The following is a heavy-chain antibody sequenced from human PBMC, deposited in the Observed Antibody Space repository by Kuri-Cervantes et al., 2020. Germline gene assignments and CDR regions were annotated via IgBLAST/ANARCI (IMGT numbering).Heavy chain of an antibody. D-gene: IGHD3-22*01. V-gene: IGHV3-30-3*01. J-gene: IGHJ6*02. CDR2: ISYDGSNK. Sequence: GGSLRLSCAASGFTFSSYAMHWVRQAPGKGLEWVAVISYDGSNKYYADSVKGRFTISRDNSKNTLYLQMNSLRAEDTAVYYCARTYYYDSSGYYWDYYYGMDVWGQGTTVTVSS. CDR1: GFTFSSYA. CDR3: ARTYYYDSSGYYWDYYYGMDV.